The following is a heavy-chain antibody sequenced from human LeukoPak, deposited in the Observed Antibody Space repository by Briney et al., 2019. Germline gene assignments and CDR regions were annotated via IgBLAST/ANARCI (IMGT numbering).Heavy chain of an antibody. CDR3: ARDALQWLLLRYAFDI. CDR1: GFTVSSNY. Sequence: SGGSLRLSCAASGFTVSSNYMSWVRQAPGKGLEWVSSVSTSGNYIFYADSVKGRFTISRDNAKSSLYLQMNSLRAEDTAVYYCARDALQWLLLRYAFDIWGQGTMVTVSS. CDR2: VSTSGNYI. D-gene: IGHD3-22*01. V-gene: IGHV3-21*01. J-gene: IGHJ3*02.